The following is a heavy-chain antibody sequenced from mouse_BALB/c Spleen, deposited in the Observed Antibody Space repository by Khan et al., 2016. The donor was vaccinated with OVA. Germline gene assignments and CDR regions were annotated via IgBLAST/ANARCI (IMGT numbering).Heavy chain of an antibody. D-gene: IGHD2-14*01. CDR3: ARNSRDDVYFDS. V-gene: IGHV1S136*01. J-gene: IGHJ2*01. CDR2: IYPFNDGT. CDR1: GYTFTSSV. Sequence: VQLKQSGPELVKPGASVKMSCTASGYTFTSSVIHWVRQKSGQGLDWIGYIYPFNDGTKYNEKFEGKATLTSDKSSSTAYMELRSLTPEDSAVFDCARNSRDDVYFDSWGQGTTLTVSS.